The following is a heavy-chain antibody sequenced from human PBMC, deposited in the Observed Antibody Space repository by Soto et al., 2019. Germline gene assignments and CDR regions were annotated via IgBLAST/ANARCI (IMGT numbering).Heavy chain of an antibody. J-gene: IGHJ4*02. V-gene: IGHV4-4*02. CDR1: GGSISTSNW. CDR3: AREYSLAVVAPGY. Sequence: SETLSLTCAVSGGSISTSNWWSWVRQPPGKGLEWIGEVYRTGRTTYNPSLESRLTISVDKSKNQFSLKLTSVTAADTSVYYCAREYSLAVVAPGYWGQGILVTVSS. D-gene: IGHD3-22*01. CDR2: VYRTGRT.